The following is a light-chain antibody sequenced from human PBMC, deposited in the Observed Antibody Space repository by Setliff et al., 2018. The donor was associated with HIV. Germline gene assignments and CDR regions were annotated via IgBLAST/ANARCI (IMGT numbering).Light chain of an antibody. Sequence: QSVLTQPPSAPGTPGQRVTISCSGSSSNIGSNTVNWYRQLPGTAPKLLIYSNNQRPSGVPDRFSGSKSGTSASLGIGGLQSEDEADYYCAAWDDSLNGQVFGTGTKVTVL. CDR3: AAWDDSLNGQV. V-gene: IGLV1-44*01. CDR2: SNN. CDR1: SSNIGSNT. J-gene: IGLJ1*01.